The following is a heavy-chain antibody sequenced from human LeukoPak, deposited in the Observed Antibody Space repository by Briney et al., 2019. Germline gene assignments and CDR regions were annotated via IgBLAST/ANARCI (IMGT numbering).Heavy chain of an antibody. CDR1: GGSISSYY. Sequence: PSETLSLTCTVSGGSISSYYWSWIRQPPGKGLEWIGYIYYSGSTNYNPSLKSRVTISVDTSKNQFSLKLSSVTAADTALYYCARAKYYYDSSGYYSFDYWGQGTLVTVSS. V-gene: IGHV4-59*01. D-gene: IGHD3-22*01. CDR3: ARAKYYYDSSGYYSFDY. CDR2: IYYSGST. J-gene: IGHJ4*02.